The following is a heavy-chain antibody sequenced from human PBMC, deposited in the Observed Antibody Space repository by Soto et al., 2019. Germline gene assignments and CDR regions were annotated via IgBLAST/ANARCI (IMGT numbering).Heavy chain of an antibody. Sequence: SETLSLTCAVYGGSFSGYYWSWIRQPPGKGLEWIGEINHSGSTNYNPSLKSRVTISVDTSKNQFSLKLSSVTAADTAVYYCARESYYYGSGSYYNPSRPGFDYWGQGTLVTVSS. CDR3: ARESYYYGSGSYYNPSRPGFDY. CDR2: INHSGST. V-gene: IGHV4-34*01. D-gene: IGHD3-10*01. CDR1: GGSFSGYY. J-gene: IGHJ4*02.